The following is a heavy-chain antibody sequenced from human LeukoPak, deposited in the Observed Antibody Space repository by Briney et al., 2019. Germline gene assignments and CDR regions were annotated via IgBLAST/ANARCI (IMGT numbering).Heavy chain of an antibody. CDR1: GGSISSSSYY. V-gene: IGHV4-39*07. CDR3: ARSTYCSGGSCSHNWFDP. J-gene: IGHJ5*02. Sequence: SETLSLTYTVSGGSISSSSYYWGWIRQPPGKGLEWIGSIYYSGSTYYNPSLKSRVTISVDTSKNQFSLKLSSVTAADTAVYYCARSTYCSGGSCSHNWFDPWGQGTLVTVSS. D-gene: IGHD2-15*01. CDR2: IYYSGST.